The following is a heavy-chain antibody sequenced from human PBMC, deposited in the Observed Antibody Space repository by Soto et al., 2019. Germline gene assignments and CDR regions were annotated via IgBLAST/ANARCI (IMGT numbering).Heavy chain of an antibody. D-gene: IGHD3-22*01. CDR1: GFTFSSYS. J-gene: IGHJ6*02. Sequence: RLSCAASGFTFSSYSMNWVRQAPGKGLEWVSSISSSSSYIYYADSVKGRFTISRDNARNSLYLQMNSLRAEDTAVYYCARVGSGYYSDYYGMDVWGQGTTVTVSS. V-gene: IGHV3-21*01. CDR3: ARVGSGYYSDYYGMDV. CDR2: ISSSSSYI.